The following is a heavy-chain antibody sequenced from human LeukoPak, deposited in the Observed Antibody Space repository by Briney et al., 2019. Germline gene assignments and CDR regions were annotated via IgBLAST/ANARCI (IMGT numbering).Heavy chain of an antibody. V-gene: IGHV4-4*02. J-gene: IGHJ4*02. CDR3: AGLVGRYSSGLYYYYFDY. D-gene: IGHD3-22*01. CDR1: GDSINSLDL. Sequence: LETLSLTCTVSGDSINSLDLWSWVRQPPGKGLEWIGEMYLSGTTHSNPSVKSRVTISIDKSKNQFFLNLSSVTAADTAVYYCAGLVGRYSSGLYYYYFDYWGQGTLVTVSS. CDR2: MYLSGTT.